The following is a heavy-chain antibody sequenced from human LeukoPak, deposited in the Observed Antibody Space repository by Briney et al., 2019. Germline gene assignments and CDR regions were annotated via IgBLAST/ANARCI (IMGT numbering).Heavy chain of an antibody. D-gene: IGHD3-3*01. CDR2: INHSGST. J-gene: IGHJ6*03. CDR1: GGSFSGYY. Sequence: SETLSLTCAVYGGSFSGYYWSWIRQPPGKGLEWIGEINHSGSTNYNPSLKSRVTISVDTSKNQFSLKLSSVTAADTAVYYCARPSGDSWSGYHYYMYVWGKGTTVTVSS. V-gene: IGHV4-34*01. CDR3: ARPSGDSWSGYHYYMYV.